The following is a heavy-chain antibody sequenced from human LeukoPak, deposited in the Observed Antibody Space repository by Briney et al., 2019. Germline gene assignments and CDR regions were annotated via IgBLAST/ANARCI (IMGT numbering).Heavy chain of an antibody. Sequence: GGSLRRSCAASGFTFSSYAMSWVRQAPGKGLEWVSAISGSGDGTYYADSVKGRFTISRDNSKNTLYLQMNSLRAENTAVYYCARDVRSGWLQAFDLWGRGTLVTVSS. CDR1: GFTFSSYA. CDR2: ISGSGDGT. CDR3: ARDVRSGWLQAFDL. V-gene: IGHV3-23*01. J-gene: IGHJ2*01. D-gene: IGHD5-12*01.